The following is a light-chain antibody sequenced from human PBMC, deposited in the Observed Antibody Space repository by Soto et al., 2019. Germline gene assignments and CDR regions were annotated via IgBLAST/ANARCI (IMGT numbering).Light chain of an antibody. CDR2: DAS. V-gene: IGKV1-5*01. CDR3: QQYTNTNNPWM. CDR1: QTISTW. J-gene: IGKJ1*01. Sequence: TQSPGTLSLSPGERVTLSCRASQTISTWMAWYQQKPGKAPKLLVYDASTLQSGVASRFSGSGSGTEFTLIISGLQPDDSATYYCQQYTNTNNPWMFGQGTKVEI.